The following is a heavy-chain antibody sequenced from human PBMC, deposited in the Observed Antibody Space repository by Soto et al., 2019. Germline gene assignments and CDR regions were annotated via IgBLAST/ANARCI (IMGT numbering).Heavy chain of an antibody. CDR3: ARKFTIFGLGDFDY. Sequence: SETLSLSCTVSGGSISSSSYYWGWIRQPPGKGLEWIGSIYYSGSTYYNPSLKSRVTISVDTSKNQFSLKLSSVTAADTAVYYCARKFTIFGLGDFDYWGQGTLVTVSS. D-gene: IGHD3-3*01. J-gene: IGHJ4*02. CDR1: GGSISSSSYY. V-gene: IGHV4-39*01. CDR2: IYYSGST.